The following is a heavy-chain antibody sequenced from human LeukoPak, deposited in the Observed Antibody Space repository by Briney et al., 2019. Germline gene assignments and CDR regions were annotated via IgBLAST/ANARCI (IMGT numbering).Heavy chain of an antibody. Sequence: SETLSLTCAVYGGSFSGYYWSWIRQPPGKGLEWIGEINHSGSTNYNPSLKSRVTISVDTSKNQFSLKLSSVTAADTAVYYSARLRGRQGSGFDPWGQGTLVTVSS. CDR3: ARLRGRQGSGFDP. V-gene: IGHV4-34*01. D-gene: IGHD3-10*01. CDR2: INHSGST. CDR1: GGSFSGYY. J-gene: IGHJ5*02.